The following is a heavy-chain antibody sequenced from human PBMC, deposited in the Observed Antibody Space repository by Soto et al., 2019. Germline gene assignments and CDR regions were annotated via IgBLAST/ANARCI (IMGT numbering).Heavy chain of an antibody. Sequence: EVQLLESGGGLVQPGGSLRLSCAASGFTFSSYAMSWVRQAPGKGLEWVSAISGSGGSTYYADSVKGRFTISRDNSKNTLYLKMNSLRAEDTAVYYCAKDYGSTTRDVVVPAAVMYYFDYWGQGTLVTVSS. D-gene: IGHD2-2*01. CDR2: ISGSGGST. CDR1: GFTFSSYA. CDR3: AKDYGSTTRDVVVPAAVMYYFDY. V-gene: IGHV3-23*01. J-gene: IGHJ4*02.